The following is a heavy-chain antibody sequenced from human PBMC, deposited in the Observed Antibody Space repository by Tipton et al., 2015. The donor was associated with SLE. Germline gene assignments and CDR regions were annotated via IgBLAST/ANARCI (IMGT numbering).Heavy chain of an antibody. CDR3: ARTGEMATTGVFDY. D-gene: IGHD5-24*01. CDR1: GGSFSGYY. Sequence: TLSLTCTVSGGSFSGYYWSWIRQPPGKGLEWIGEINHSGSTNYNPSLKSRVTISVDTSKNQFSLKLSSVTAADTAVYYCARTGEMATTGVFDYWGQGTLVTVSS. CDR2: INHSGST. J-gene: IGHJ4*02. V-gene: IGHV4-34*01.